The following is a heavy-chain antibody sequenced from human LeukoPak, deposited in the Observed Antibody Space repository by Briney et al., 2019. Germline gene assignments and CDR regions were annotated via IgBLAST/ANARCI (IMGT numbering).Heavy chain of an antibody. CDR2: IFHTGST. J-gene: IGHJ6*03. V-gene: IGHV4-38-2*02. Sequence: PSETLSLTCTVSGYSIGSGYYWAWIRQPPGQGLEWIGSIFHTGSTYHNPSLKSRVTISVDTSKNQFSLKLSSVTAADTAVYYCARGAVDYYYYYMDVWGKGTTVTISS. CDR3: ARGAVDYYYYYMDV. CDR1: GYSIGSGYY. D-gene: IGHD6-25*01.